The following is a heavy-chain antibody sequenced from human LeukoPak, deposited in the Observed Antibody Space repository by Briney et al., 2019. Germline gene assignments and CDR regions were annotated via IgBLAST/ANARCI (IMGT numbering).Heavy chain of an antibody. CDR2: ISAYNGNT. D-gene: IGHD6-6*01. Sequence: ASVKVSCKASGYTFTSYGISWVRQAPGQGLEWMGWISAYNGNTNYAQKLQGRVTMTTDTSTSTAYMELRSLRSDDTAVYYCAREGIAARLRGGYYFDYWGQGTLVTVSS. V-gene: IGHV1-18*01. CDR1: GYTFTSYG. CDR3: AREGIAARLRGGYYFDY. J-gene: IGHJ4*02.